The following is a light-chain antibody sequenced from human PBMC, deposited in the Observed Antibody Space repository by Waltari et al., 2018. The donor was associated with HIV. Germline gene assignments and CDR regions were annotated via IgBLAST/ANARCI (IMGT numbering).Light chain of an antibody. CDR3: CSYAGSYTWV. J-gene: IGLJ3*02. CDR2: DVN. Sequence: QSALTQPRSVSGSPGQSVTISCTGTSSDVGGYSYVSWYQEHLGKAPKLMIYDVNKRPSGVPDLFSGSKSGNTASLTISGLQTEDEADYYCCSYAGSYTWVFGGGTKLTVV. V-gene: IGLV2-11*01. CDR1: SSDVGGYSY.